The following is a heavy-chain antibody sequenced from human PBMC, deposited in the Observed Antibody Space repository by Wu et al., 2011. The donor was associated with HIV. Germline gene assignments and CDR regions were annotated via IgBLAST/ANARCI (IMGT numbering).Heavy chain of an antibody. J-gene: IGHJ6*03. V-gene: IGHV1-2*02. CDR2: INPNSGGT. Sequence: QVQLVQSGAEVKKPGASVKVSCKASGYTFTAYYLHWLRQAPGQGLEWMGWINPNSGGTEYAQTFQGRVIMTRDTSISTAYMELSRLGSDDTALYYCARRLADYYYYMDVWGKGTTVTVSS. CDR3: ARRLADYYYYMDV. CDR1: GYTFTAYY. D-gene: IGHD2-21*01.